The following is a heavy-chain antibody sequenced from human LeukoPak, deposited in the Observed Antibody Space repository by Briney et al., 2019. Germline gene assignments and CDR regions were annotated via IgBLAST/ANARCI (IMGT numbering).Heavy chain of an antibody. V-gene: IGHV1-69*13. J-gene: IGHJ3*02. Sequence: SVKVSCNASGGTFSSYAISWVRQAPGQGLKWMGGIIPIFGTANYAQKFQGRVTITADESTSTAYMELSSLRSEDTAVYYCARCSGILTGAFDIWGQGTMVTVSS. CDR3: ARCSGILTGAFDI. CDR2: IIPIFGTA. CDR1: GGTFSSYA. D-gene: IGHD3-9*01.